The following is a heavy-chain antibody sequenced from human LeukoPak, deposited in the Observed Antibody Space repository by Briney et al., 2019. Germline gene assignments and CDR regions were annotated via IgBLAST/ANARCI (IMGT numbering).Heavy chain of an antibody. CDR1: GGSISSGDYY. CDR3: ARGPDGSGSYFDY. D-gene: IGHD3-10*01. CDR2: IYYSGST. V-gene: IGHV4-30-4*01. Sequence: SQTLSLTCTVSGGSISSGDYYWSWLRQPPGTGLEWIGYIYYSGSTYYNPSLKSRVTISVDTSKNQFSLKLSSVTAADTAVYYCARGPDGSGSYFDYWGQGTLVTVSS. J-gene: IGHJ4*02.